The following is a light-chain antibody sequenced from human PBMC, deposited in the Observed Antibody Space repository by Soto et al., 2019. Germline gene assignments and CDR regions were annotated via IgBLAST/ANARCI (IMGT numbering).Light chain of an antibody. CDR3: QQYGSSPPWT. CDR2: GAS. V-gene: IGKV3-20*01. J-gene: IGKJ1*01. Sequence: EIVLTQSPGTLSLSPGERATLSCRASQSVSSTYLAWYQQRPDQAPRLLIYGASSRATGIPDRFSGSGSGTDFTLTISRLEPEDFAVYYCQQYGSSPPWTFGQGTKVELK. CDR1: QSVSSTY.